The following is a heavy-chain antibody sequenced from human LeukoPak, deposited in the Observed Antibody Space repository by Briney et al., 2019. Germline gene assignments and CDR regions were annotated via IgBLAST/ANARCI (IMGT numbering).Heavy chain of an antibody. V-gene: IGHV3-48*03. CDR2: ISSSGSTI. Sequence: GGSLRLSCAASGFTFSSYEMNWVRQAPGKGLEWVSYISSSGSTIYYADSVKGRFTISRDNAKNSLYLRMNSLRAEDTAVYYCARDLAVTTGDDYWGQGTLVTVSS. CDR1: GFTFSSYE. CDR3: ARDLAVTTGDDY. J-gene: IGHJ4*02. D-gene: IGHD4-11*01.